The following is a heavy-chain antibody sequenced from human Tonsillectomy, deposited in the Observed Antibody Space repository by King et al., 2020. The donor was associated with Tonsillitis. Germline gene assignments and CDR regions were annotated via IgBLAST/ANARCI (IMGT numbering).Heavy chain of an antibody. D-gene: IGHD1-14*01. CDR3: AIDHITSSSSYMRTGGWFDP. V-gene: IGHV1-2*02. J-gene: IGHJ5*02. Sequence: QLVQSGAEVKKPGASVKVSCKASGYTFTGYYMHWVRQAPGQGLQWMGWINPHSGGTNYAQTFEGRVTMTRDTSISTAYMELSGLKSDDTAVYYCAIDHITSSSSYMRTGGWFDPWGQGTLVTVSS. CDR2: INPHSGGT. CDR1: GYTFTGYY.